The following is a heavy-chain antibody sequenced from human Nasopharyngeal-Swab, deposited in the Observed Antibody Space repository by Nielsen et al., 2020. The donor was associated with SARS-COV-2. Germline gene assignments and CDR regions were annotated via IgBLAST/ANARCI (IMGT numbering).Heavy chain of an antibody. D-gene: IGHD3-3*01. CDR2: INPSGGGT. V-gene: IGHV1-46*01. CDR1: GYTFTSHY. J-gene: IGHJ6*02. CDR3: ARSHYDFWSGYLEYYYGMDV. Sequence: ASVKVSCKASGYTFTSHYMHWVRQAPGQGLEWMGIINPSGGGTTYAQKFQGRVTMTRVTSTSTVYMELSSLRSEDTAVYYCARSHYDFWSGYLEYYYGMDVWGQGTTVTSP.